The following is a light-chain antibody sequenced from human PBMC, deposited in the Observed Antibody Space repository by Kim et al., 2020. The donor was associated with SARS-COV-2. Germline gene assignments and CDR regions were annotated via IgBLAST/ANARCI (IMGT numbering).Light chain of an antibody. CDR1: ESVSGNH. CDR3: QQYGDSPRWT. J-gene: IGKJ1*01. Sequence: PGERATLSCRATESVSGNHLAWYQKKPDQAPRLIIYGVSRRATGIPDRFSGSGSATDFTLTISRLEPEDFAVYYCQQYGDSPRWTFGQGTKVDIK. V-gene: IGKV3-20*01. CDR2: GVS.